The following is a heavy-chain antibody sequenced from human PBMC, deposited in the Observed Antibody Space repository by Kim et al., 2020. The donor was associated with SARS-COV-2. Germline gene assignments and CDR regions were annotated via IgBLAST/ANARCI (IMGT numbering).Heavy chain of an antibody. CDR1: GYTFTSYA. D-gene: IGHD3-3*01. CDR2: INTNTGNP. CDR3: ARTPLEWLLTKRVGYFDY. Sequence: ASVKVSCKASGYTFTSYAMNWVRQAPGQGLEWMGWINTNTGNPTYAQGFTGRFVFSLDTSVSTAYLQISSLKAEDTAVYYCARTPLEWLLTKRVGYFDYWGQGTLVTVSS. V-gene: IGHV7-4-1*02. J-gene: IGHJ4*02.